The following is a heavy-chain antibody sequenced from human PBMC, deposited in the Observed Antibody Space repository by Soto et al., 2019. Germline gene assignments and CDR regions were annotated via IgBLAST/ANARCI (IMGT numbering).Heavy chain of an antibody. CDR3: ARAKSPYWYYGMDV. J-gene: IGHJ6*02. D-gene: IGHD2-8*02. V-gene: IGHV3-30-3*01. CDR2: ISYDGSNK. Sequence: PGGSLRLSCAASGFTFSSYAMHWVRQAPGKGLEWVAVISYDGSNKYYADSVKGRFTISRDNSKNTLYLQMNSLRAEDTAVYYWARAKSPYWYYGMDVWGQGTTVTVSS. CDR1: GFTFSSYA.